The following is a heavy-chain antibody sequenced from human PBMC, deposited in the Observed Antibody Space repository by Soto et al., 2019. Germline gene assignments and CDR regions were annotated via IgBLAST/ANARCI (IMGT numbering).Heavy chain of an antibody. V-gene: IGHV1-18*01. D-gene: IGHD6-13*01. J-gene: IGHJ4*02. Sequence: GASVNVSCKASGHTFTSYGISWVRQAPGQGLEWMGWISAYNGNTNYAQKLQGRVTMTTDTSTSTAYMELRSLRSDDTAVYYCARGSSIAAAGREIDYWGQGTLVTVSS. CDR1: GHTFTSYG. CDR3: ARGSSIAAAGREIDY. CDR2: ISAYNGNT.